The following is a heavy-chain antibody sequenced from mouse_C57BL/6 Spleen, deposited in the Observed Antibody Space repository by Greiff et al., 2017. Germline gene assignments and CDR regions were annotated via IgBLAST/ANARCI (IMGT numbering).Heavy chain of an antibody. Sequence: VQLKESGPELVKPGASVKISCKASGYSFTGYYMNWVKQSPEKSLEWIGEINPSTGGTTYNQKFKAKATLTVDKSSSTAYMQLKSLTSEDSAVYYCARGDYEGLPYFDYWGQGTTLTVSS. CDR3: ARGDYEGLPYFDY. CDR1: GYSFTGYY. CDR2: INPSTGGT. D-gene: IGHD2-4*01. J-gene: IGHJ2*01. V-gene: IGHV1-42*01.